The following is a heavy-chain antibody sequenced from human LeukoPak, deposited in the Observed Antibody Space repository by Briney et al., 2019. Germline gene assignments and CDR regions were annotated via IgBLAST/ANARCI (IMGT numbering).Heavy chain of an antibody. CDR2: IYYSGST. Sequence: SETLSLTCTVSGGSISSSSYYWGWIRQPPGKGLEWIGSIYYSGSTYYNPSLKSRVTISVDKSKNQFSLKVTSVTAADTAVYYCARSPSGSSSRWFDPWGQGTLVTVSS. CDR1: GGSISSSSYY. CDR3: ARSPSGSSSRWFDP. V-gene: IGHV4-39*07. D-gene: IGHD1-26*01. J-gene: IGHJ5*02.